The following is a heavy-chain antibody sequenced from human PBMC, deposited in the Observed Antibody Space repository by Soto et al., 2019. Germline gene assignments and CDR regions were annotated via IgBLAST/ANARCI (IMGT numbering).Heavy chain of an antibody. J-gene: IGHJ4*02. CDR2: ISSDGSNK. CDR1: GFSFSSYA. D-gene: IGHD6-13*01. Sequence: QVQLVESGGGVVQPGRSLRLSCAASGFSFSSYAMHWVRQAPGKGLEWVAVISSDGSNKYYADFVKGRFTISRDNSKNTLYLQMNSLRPEETALFYCAGGGVEAAGTAGAGYGYWGQGTRVTVSS. V-gene: IGHV3-30-3*01. CDR3: AGGGVEAAGTAGAGYGY.